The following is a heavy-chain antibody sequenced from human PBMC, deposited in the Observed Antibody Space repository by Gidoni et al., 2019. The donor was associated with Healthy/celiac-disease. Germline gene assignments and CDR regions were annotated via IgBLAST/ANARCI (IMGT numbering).Heavy chain of an antibody. CDR2: ISGSGGST. D-gene: IGHD1-26*01. Sequence: EVQLLASGGGLVQPGGSLRLSCASSGFTFSIYAMSWVRQVPGKGLEWVSAISGSGGSTYYAYSVKGRFTISRDNSKNTLYLQMNSLRAEDTAVYYCAKGPQVGAFDYWGQGTLVTVSS. V-gene: IGHV3-23*01. CDR3: AKGPQVGAFDY. CDR1: GFTFSIYA. J-gene: IGHJ4*02.